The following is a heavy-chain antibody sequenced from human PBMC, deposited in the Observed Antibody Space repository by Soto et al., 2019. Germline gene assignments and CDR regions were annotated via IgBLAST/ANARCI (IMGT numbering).Heavy chain of an antibody. CDR3: ARQYCSSTSCYAKDHYYYYIDV. V-gene: IGHV5-51*01. CDR2: IYPGDSDT. Sequence: GESLKISCKGSGYSFTSYWIGWVRQMPGKGLEWMGIIYPGDSDTRYSPSFQGQVTISADKSISTAYLQWSSLKASDTAMYYCARQYCSSTSCYAKDHYYYYIDVWGKGTTVTVSS. J-gene: IGHJ6*03. D-gene: IGHD2-2*01. CDR1: GYSFTSYW.